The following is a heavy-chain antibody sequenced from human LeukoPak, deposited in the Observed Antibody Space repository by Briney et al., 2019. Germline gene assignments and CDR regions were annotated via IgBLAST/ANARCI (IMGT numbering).Heavy chain of an antibody. CDR3: ASSNLGSLGQFDP. V-gene: IGHV4-59*01. CDR1: GGSIRTYY. Sequence: PSETLSLTCAVPGGSIRTYYWSWIRQPPGKGLEWIGFIHSNGGANYNASLNSRATISRDTSRIQVSLKLTSVTAADTAVYYCASSNLGSLGQFDPWGQGTLVTVSS. J-gene: IGHJ5*02. CDR2: IHSNGGA. D-gene: IGHD3-10*01.